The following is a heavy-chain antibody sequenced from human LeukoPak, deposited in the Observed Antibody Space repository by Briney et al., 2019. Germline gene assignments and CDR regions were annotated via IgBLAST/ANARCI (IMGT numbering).Heavy chain of an antibody. V-gene: IGHV1-69*04. CDR1: GGTFSSYP. Sequence: SVKVSCKTSGGTFSSYPISWVRQAPGQGLEWMGRIIPIFDIVNYAENFQGRVTNTADKSTSTAYMELSSLRSEDTAMYYCARDRNAWVVGATAEYFQNWGQGTLVSVSS. D-gene: IGHD1-26*01. J-gene: IGHJ1*01. CDR3: ARDRNAWVVGATAEYFQN. CDR2: IIPIFDIV.